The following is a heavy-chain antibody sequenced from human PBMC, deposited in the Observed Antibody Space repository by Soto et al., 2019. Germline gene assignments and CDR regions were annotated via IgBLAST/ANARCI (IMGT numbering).Heavy chain of an antibody. CDR2: TYHRSKWYN. V-gene: IGHV6-1*01. J-gene: IGHJ6*02. CDR3: AREIAGAGRNYCYYGMDV. D-gene: IGHD6-13*01. CDR1: GDSVSSNSAA. Sequence: SQTLSLTCAISGDSVSSNSAAWNWIRQSPSRGLEWLGRTYHRSKWYNDYAVSVKSRITINPDTSKNQFSLQQNAVTPEDTAVYYCAREIAGAGRNYCYYGMDVWGQGTTVTVSS.